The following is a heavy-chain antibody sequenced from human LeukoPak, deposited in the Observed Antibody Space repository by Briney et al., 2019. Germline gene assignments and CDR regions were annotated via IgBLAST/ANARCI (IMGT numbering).Heavy chain of an antibody. CDR2: IKQDGSEK. CDR3: ARKAYGLDV. J-gene: IGHJ6*04. CDR1: GFTFSSYW. Sequence: GGSLRLSCAPSGFTFSSYWMSWVRQAPGKGLEWVANIKQDGSEKYYVDSVKGRFAISRDNGKNSLYLQMNSLRAEDTAVYYCARKAYGLDVWGKGTTVTVSS. V-gene: IGHV3-7*03.